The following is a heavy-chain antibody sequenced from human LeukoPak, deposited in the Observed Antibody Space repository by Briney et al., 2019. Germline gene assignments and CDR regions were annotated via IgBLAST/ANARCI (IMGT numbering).Heavy chain of an antibody. J-gene: IGHJ5*02. CDR1: GGSISSGGYY. D-gene: IGHD3-3*01. CDR2: IYYSRST. Sequence: KPSETLSLTCTVSGGSISSGGYYWSWIRQHPGKGLEWIGYIYYSRSTYYNPSLKSRVTISVDTSKNQFSLKLSSVTAADTAVYYCARAGRTYDFWSGYYANWFDPWGQGTLVTVSS. CDR3: ARAGRTYDFWSGYYANWFDP. V-gene: IGHV4-31*03.